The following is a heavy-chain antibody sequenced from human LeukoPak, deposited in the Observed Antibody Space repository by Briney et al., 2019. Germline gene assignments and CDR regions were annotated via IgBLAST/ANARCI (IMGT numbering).Heavy chain of an antibody. V-gene: IGHV3-30-3*01. CDR2: ISYDGSNK. D-gene: IGHD2-2*01. CDR3: ARGCSSTSCHHYYYYGMDV. J-gene: IGHJ6*02. Sequence: GGSLRLSCAASGFTFSSYAMHWVRQAPGKGLEWVAVISYDGSNKYYVDSVKGRFTISRDNSKNTLYLQMNSLRAEDTAVYYCARGCSSTSCHHYYYYGMDVWGQGTTVTVSS. CDR1: GFTFSSYA.